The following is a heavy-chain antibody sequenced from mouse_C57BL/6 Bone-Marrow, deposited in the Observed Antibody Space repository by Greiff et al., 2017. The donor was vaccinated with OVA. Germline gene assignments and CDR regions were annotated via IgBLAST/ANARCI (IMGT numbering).Heavy chain of an antibody. Sequence: EVQVVESGGGLVKPGGSLKLSCAASGFTFSDYGMHWVRQAPEKGLEWVAYISSGSSTIYYADTVKGRFTISRDNAKNTLFLQMTSLRSEDTARYYCARDYYYGSSWFAYWGQGTLVTVSA. CDR2: ISSGSSTI. CDR3: ARDYYYGSSWFAY. D-gene: IGHD1-1*01. V-gene: IGHV5-17*01. CDR1: GFTFSDYG. J-gene: IGHJ3*01.